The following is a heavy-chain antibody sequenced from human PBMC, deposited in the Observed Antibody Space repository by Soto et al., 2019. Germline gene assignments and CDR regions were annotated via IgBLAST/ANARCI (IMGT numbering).Heavy chain of an antibody. J-gene: IGHJ6*02. Sequence: GGSLRLSCSASGFTFNKYAMHWVRQAPGTGLQYVSGISDTGGSTVHADSVKGRFTISRDDSKDTLFLQMSSLRAEDTAVYYCVKESRGKYWYYYNGLDVWGQGTTVTVSS. CDR3: VKESRGKYWYYYNGLDV. CDR2: ISDTGGST. D-gene: IGHD3-10*01. V-gene: IGHV3-64D*06. CDR1: GFTFNKYA.